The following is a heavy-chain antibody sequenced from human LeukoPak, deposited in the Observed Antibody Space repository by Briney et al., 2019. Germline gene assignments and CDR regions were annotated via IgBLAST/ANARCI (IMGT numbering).Heavy chain of an antibody. CDR3: AKMGLSGYGSVDAFDI. Sequence: GGSLRLSCAASGFTFSNIAMSWVRHAPGEGLEWVSAISGGSGGTTYYADSVKGRFTISRDNSKNTLYLQMNSLRVEDSAVYYCAKMGLSGYGSVDAFDIWGQGTMVSVSS. CDR1: GFTFSNIA. V-gene: IGHV3-23*01. J-gene: IGHJ3*02. D-gene: IGHD3-22*01. CDR2: ISGGSGGTT.